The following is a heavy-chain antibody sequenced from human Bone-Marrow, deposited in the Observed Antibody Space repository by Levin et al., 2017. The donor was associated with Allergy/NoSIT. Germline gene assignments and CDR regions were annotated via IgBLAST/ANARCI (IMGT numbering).Heavy chain of an antibody. J-gene: IGHJ4*02. D-gene: IGHD6-13*01. CDR2: ISGSGGST. CDR3: EKDRGGSSSWGFDY. CDR1: GFTFSSYA. Sequence: GESLKISCAASGFTFSSYAMSWVRQAPGKGLEWVSAISGSGGSTYYADSVKGRFTISRANSKNTLYLQMNSLRAEDTAVYYCEKDRGGSSSWGFDYWGQGTLVTVSS. V-gene: IGHV3-23*01.